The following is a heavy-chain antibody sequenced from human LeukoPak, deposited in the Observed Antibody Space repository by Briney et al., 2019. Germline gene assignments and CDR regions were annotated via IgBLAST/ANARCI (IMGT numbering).Heavy chain of an antibody. CDR2: ISYDGSNK. Sequence: LPGRSLRLSCAASGFTFSSYGMHWVRQAPGKGLGWVAVISYDGSNKYYADSVKGRFTISRDNSKNTLYLQMNSLRAEDTAVYYCAKVGKEDYPTLGYWGQGTLVTVSS. D-gene: IGHD4-11*01. J-gene: IGHJ4*02. V-gene: IGHV3-30*18. CDR1: GFTFSSYG. CDR3: AKVGKEDYPTLGY.